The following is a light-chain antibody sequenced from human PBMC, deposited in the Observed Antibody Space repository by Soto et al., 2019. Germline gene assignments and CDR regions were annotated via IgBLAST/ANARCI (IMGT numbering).Light chain of an antibody. J-gene: IGLJ1*01. V-gene: IGLV2-8*01. Sequence: QSALTQPRSASGSPGQSVTISCTGTSXDVGGYNYVSWYQQHPGKAPKLMIFEVTRRPSGVPDRFSGSKSGNTASLTVSGLQAEDEADYYCSSYAGSNNFVFGSGTKVTIL. CDR2: EVT. CDR3: SSYAGSNNFV. CDR1: SXDVGGYNY.